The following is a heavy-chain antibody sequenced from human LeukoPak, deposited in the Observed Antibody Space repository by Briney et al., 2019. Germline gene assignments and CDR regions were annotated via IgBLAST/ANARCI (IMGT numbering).Heavy chain of an antibody. CDR2: IYYSGST. CDR3: ARGTVVVPAAIVSGWFDP. D-gene: IGHD2-2*02. Sequence: SETLSLTCAVYGGSFSGYYWSWIRRPPGKGLEWMGSIYYSGSTYYNPSLKSRVTISVDTSKNQFSLKLSSVTAADTAVYYCARGTVVVPAAIVSGWFDPWGQGTLVTVSS. J-gene: IGHJ5*02. CDR1: GGSFSGYY. V-gene: IGHV4-34*01.